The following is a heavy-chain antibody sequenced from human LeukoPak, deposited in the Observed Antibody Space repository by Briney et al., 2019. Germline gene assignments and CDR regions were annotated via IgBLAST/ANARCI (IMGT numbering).Heavy chain of an antibody. CDR1: GWSFSDYY. V-gene: IGHV4-34*01. CDR3: ARGYYYDSSGYYLGY. CDR2: INHSGST. J-gene: IGHJ4*02. D-gene: IGHD3-22*01. Sequence: SSETLSLTCAVYGWSFSDYYWTWIRQPPGKGLEWIGEINHSGSTNYNPSLKSRVTIFVDTSKSQFSLKLNSVTAADTAVYYCARGYYYDSSGYYLGYWGQGNLVTVSS.